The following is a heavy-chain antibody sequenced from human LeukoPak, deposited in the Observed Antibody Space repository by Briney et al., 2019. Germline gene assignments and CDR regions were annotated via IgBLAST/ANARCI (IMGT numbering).Heavy chain of an antibody. CDR1: GGSISSYY. CDR2: IYTSGST. J-gene: IGHJ4*02. Sequence: PSETLSLTCTVSGGSISSYYWSWIRQPAGKGLEWIGRIYTSGSTNYNPSLKSRVTMSIDTSKNQFSLKLSSVTAADTAVYYCVGGRYRGSWYYFDYWGQGTLVAVSS. V-gene: IGHV4-4*07. CDR3: VGGRYRGSWYYFDY. D-gene: IGHD6-13*01.